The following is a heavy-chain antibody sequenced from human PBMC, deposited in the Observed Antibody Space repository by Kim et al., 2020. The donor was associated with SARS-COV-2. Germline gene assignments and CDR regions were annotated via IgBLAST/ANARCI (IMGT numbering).Heavy chain of an antibody. V-gene: IGHV3-23*01. J-gene: IGHJ3*02. D-gene: IGHD3-22*01. CDR3: AKSHFMIVGAFDI. Sequence: YADSVKGRFTISRDNSKNTLYLQMNSLRAEDTAVYYCAKSHFMIVGAFDIWGQGTMVTVSS.